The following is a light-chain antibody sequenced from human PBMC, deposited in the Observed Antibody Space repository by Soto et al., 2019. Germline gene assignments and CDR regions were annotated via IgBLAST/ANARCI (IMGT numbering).Light chain of an antibody. CDR1: QSVNSN. J-gene: IGKJ5*01. CDR2: GIS. CDR3: QQHGQWPIT. Sequence: EIVMTQSPATLSVSPGDRATLSCRASQSVNSNYLAWYQQKPGQAPRLLIEGISKRATDIPDRFSGSGSGTEFTLTISSLQPEDFATYYCQQHGQWPITFGQGTRLEIK. V-gene: IGKV3D-15*01.